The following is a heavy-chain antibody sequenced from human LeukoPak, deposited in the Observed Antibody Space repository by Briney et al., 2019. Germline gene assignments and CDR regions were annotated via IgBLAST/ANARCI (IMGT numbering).Heavy chain of an antibody. CDR3: ARSYRRWAQRFDY. J-gene: IGHJ4*02. V-gene: IGHV3-7*01. D-gene: IGHD1-26*01. CDR1: GFTFSSYW. CDR2: IKQDGSEK. Sequence: PGGSLRLSCAASGFTFSSYWMSWVRQAPGKGLEWVANIKQDGSEKYYVDSVKGRFTISRDNAKNSLYLQMNSLRAEDTAVYYCARSYRRWAQRFDYWGRGTLVTVSS.